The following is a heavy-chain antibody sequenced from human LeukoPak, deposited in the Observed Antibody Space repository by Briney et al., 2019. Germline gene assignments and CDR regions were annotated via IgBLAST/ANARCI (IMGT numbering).Heavy chain of an antibody. CDR3: ARTMVRGVFVDRLWFDP. V-gene: IGHV4-61*01. D-gene: IGHD3-10*01. CDR1: GYSISSGYY. J-gene: IGHJ5*02. CDR2: IYYSGST. Sequence: SETLSLTCTVSGYSISSGYYWGWIRQPPGKGLEWIGYIYYSGSTNYNPSLKSRVTISVDTSKNQFSLKLSSVTAADTAVYYCARTMVRGVFVDRLWFDPWGQGTLVTVSS.